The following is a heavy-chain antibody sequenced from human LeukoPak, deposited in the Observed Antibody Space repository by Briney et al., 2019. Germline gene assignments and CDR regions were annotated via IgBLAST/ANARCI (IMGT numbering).Heavy chain of an antibody. CDR3: ARENPVGATYC. CDR1: GYTXTELS. CDR2: INPEDGET. J-gene: IGHJ4*02. D-gene: IGHD1-26*01. Sequence: ASVKVSCKVSGYTXTELSMHWVRQAPGKGLEWMGGINPEDGETIYARKFQGRVTMTEDTSTDTAYMELSRLRSDDTAVYYCARENPVGATYCWGQGTLVTVSS. V-gene: IGHV1-24*01.